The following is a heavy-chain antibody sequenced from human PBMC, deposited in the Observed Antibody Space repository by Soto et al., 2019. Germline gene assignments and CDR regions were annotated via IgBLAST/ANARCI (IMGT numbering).Heavy chain of an antibody. D-gene: IGHD3-3*01. V-gene: IGHV3-30*18. CDR3: AKEIFWSGPYYMDV. J-gene: IGHJ6*03. CDR2: ISYDGSNK. CDR1: GFTFSSYG. Sequence: QVQLVESGGGVVQPGRSLRLSCAASGFTFSSYGMHWVRQAPGKGLEWVAVISYDGSNKYYADSVKGRFTISRDNSKNTLYLQMNSLRAEDTAVYYCAKEIFWSGPYYMDVWGKGTTVTVSS.